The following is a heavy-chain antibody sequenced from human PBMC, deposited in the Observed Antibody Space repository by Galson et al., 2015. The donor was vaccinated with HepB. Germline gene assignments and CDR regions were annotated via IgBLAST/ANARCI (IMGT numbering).Heavy chain of an antibody. J-gene: IGHJ3*02. D-gene: IGHD1-26*01. CDR2: TYYRSKWYN. CDR3: ARSVGATKWSDALDI. Sequence: CAISGDSVSSNSAAWNWIRQSPSRGLEWLGRTYYRSKWYNDYAVSVKSRITINPDTSKNQFSLQLNSVTPEDTAVYYCARSVGATKWSDALDIWGQGTMVTVSS. V-gene: IGHV6-1*01. CDR1: GDSVSSNSAA.